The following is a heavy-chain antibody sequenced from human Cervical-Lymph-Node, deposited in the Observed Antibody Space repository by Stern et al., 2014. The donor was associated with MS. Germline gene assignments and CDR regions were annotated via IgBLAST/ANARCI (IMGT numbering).Heavy chain of an antibody. CDR3: ARGAYCGGDCYWGWFDS. CDR2: IIPIFGST. J-gene: IGHJ5*01. Sequence: VQLVESGAEVTKPGSSVKVSCKASGGTFSDYAISWVRQAPGQGLELMGGIIPIFGSTDYAQNFQGRVTITADESTTTAYMDLSSLRSEDTAVYYCARGAYCGGDCYWGWFDSWGQGTLVTVSS. CDR1: GGTFSDYA. V-gene: IGHV1-69*01. D-gene: IGHD2-21*02.